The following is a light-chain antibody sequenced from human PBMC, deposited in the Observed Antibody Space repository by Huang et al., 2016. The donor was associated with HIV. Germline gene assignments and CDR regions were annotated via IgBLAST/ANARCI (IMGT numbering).Light chain of an antibody. CDR3: QQLHTYPIT. Sequence: AVQLTKSPSSLSASVGDTVIISCRASQDIGTSLAWYQQRTGRAPKLLISAASTLQTGVPSRFSGDSAGTYFTLFITNLQPEDFATYYCQQLHTYPITFGQGTRLDMK. CDR2: AAS. V-gene: IGKV1-13*02. J-gene: IGKJ5*01. CDR1: QDIGTS.